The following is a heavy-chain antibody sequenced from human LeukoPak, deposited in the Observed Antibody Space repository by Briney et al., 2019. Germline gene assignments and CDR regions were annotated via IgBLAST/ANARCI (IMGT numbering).Heavy chain of an antibody. J-gene: IGHJ6*03. CDR1: GYTFTGYY. D-gene: IGHD3-9*01. CDR2: MNPNSGNT. Sequence: GASVRVSCKASGYTFTGYYMHWVRQATGQGLEWMGWMNPNSGNTGYAQKFQGRVTMTRNTSISTAYMELSSLRSEDTAVYYCARGPVRYFDWLPVWYYYYYIDVWGKGTTVTISS. CDR3: ARGPVRYFDWLPVWYYYYYIDV. V-gene: IGHV1-8*02.